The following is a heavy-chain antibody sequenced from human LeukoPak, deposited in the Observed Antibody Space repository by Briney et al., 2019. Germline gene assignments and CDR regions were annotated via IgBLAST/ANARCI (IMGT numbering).Heavy chain of an antibody. CDR1: GGSISSYY. J-gene: IGHJ4*02. Sequence: SETLSLTCTVSGGSISSYYWSWIRQPPGKGLEWIGYIYYSGNTNYNPSLKSRVTIAVDTSKNQFSLKPNSVTAADTAVYYCARVGPGDFDYWGQGTLVTVSS. D-gene: IGHD7-27*01. V-gene: IGHV4-59*01. CDR2: IYYSGNT. CDR3: ARVGPGDFDY.